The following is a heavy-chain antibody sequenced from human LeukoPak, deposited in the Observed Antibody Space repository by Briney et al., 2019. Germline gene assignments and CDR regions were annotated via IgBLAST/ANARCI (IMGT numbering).Heavy chain of an antibody. D-gene: IGHD2-2*01. CDR2: IYSGGST. Sequence: GGSLRLSCAASGFTVSSNYMSWVRQAPGKGLEWVSVIYSGGSTYYADSVKGRFTISRDNSKNTLYLQMNSLRAEDTAVYYCARDDLGYCSSTSSPTNDYWGQGTLVTVSS. V-gene: IGHV3-66*02. CDR1: GFTVSSNY. CDR3: ARDDLGYCSSTSSPTNDY. J-gene: IGHJ4*02.